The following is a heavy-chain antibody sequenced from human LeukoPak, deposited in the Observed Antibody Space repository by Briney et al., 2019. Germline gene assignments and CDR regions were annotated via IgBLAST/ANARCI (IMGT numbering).Heavy chain of an antibody. Sequence: PGGSLRLSCAASGFTFSSYGMHWVRQAPGKGLEWVAATSYDGSNRHYADSVKGRFTISRDNSKNTLYLQINSLRDEDTAVYYSAKAPGYYYGSGSDYFDYWGQGTLVTVSS. CDR3: AKAPGYYYGSGSDYFDY. CDR1: GFTFSSYG. D-gene: IGHD3-10*01. CDR2: TSYDGSNR. J-gene: IGHJ4*02. V-gene: IGHV3-30*18.